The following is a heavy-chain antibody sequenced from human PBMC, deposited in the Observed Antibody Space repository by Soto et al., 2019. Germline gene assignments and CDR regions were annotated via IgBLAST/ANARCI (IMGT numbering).Heavy chain of an antibody. V-gene: IGHV3-15*01. CDR1: GFTFSNAW. CDR2: IKSKTDGGTT. D-gene: IGHD6-6*01. J-gene: IGHJ6*02. Sequence: GGSLRLSCAASGFTFSNAWMSWGRQAPGKGLEWVGRIKSKTDGGTTDYAAPVKGRFTISRDDSKNTLYLQMNRLKTEDTALYYCTSVIAGRPSYYYYGMDVWGQGTTVTVSS. CDR3: TSVIAGRPSYYYYGMDV.